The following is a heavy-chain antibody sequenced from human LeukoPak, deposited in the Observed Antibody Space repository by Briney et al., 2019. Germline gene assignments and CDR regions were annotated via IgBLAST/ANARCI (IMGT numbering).Heavy chain of an antibody. CDR2: INHSGST. D-gene: IGHD3-10*01. CDR1: GFTFSSYA. Sequence: GSLRLSCAASGFTFSSYAMSWIRQPPGKGLEWIGEINHSGSTNYNPSLKSRVTISVDTSKNQFSLKLSSVTAADTAVYYCARGGLWFGELSDDYWGQGTLVTVSS. CDR3: ARGGLWFGELSDDY. V-gene: IGHV4-34*01. J-gene: IGHJ4*02.